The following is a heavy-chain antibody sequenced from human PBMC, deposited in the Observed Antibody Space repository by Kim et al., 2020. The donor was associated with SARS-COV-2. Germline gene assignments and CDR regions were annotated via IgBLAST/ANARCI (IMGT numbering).Heavy chain of an antibody. V-gene: IGHV3-21*01. CDR3: STNSHSDY. Sequence: GGSLRLSCAASGFTFSIYTMIWVRQAPGKGLEWVSSITSNSYIYYADSVKGRFTISRDNAKNSLYLQMNNLRAEDTALYYCSTNSHSDYWGQGTLVIVSS. D-gene: IGHD4-4*01. J-gene: IGHJ4*02. CDR1: GFTFSIYT. CDR2: ITSNSYI.